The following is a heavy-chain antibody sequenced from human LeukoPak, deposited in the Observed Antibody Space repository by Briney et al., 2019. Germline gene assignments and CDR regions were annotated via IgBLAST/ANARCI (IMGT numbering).Heavy chain of an antibody. V-gene: IGHV4-31*03. CDR3: ARAQSITMVRGVTDLTPYFDY. Sequence: PSQTLSLTYTVSGGSISSGGYYWSWIRQHPGKGLEWIGYIYYSGSTYYNPSLKSRVTISVDTSKNQFSLKLSSVTAADTAVYYCARAQSITMVRGVTDLTPYFDYWGQGTLVTVSS. J-gene: IGHJ4*02. CDR2: IYYSGST. D-gene: IGHD3-10*01. CDR1: GGSISSGGYY.